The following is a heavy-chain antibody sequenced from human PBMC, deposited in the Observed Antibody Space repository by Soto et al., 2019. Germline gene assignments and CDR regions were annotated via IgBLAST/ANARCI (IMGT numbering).Heavy chain of an antibody. Sequence: EVRLLESGGALVQPGGSLRLSCVTSGFRFSSYAMSWVRQAPGKGLEWVAALIGRGDNTQYADSVKGRFTISRDISKNTLYLQMNSLGAEDTAIYYCAKDRCGDGSCYHFDQWGQGTLGTVSS. CDR2: LIGRGDNT. J-gene: IGHJ4*02. CDR3: AKDRCGDGSCYHFDQ. V-gene: IGHV3-23*01. D-gene: IGHD6-19*01. CDR1: GFRFSSYA.